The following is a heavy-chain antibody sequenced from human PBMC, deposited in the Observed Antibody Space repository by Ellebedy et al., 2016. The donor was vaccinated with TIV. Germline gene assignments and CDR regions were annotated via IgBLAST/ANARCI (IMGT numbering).Heavy chain of an antibody. CDR3: ATRGFGGWAYYFYYMDV. CDR1: GFTFSSYS. Sequence: GESLKISXAASGFTFSSYSMNWVRQAPGKGLEWVSSISSSSSYIYYADSVKGRFTISRDNARNTLYLQMHSRRAEDTAVYYCATRGFGGWAYYFYYMDVWGKGTTVTVSS. V-gene: IGHV3-21*01. D-gene: IGHD6-19*01. J-gene: IGHJ6*03. CDR2: ISSSSSYI.